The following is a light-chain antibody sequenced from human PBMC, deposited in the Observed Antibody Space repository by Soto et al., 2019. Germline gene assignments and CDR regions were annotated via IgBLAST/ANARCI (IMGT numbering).Light chain of an antibody. CDR2: TND. CDR1: SSNIGRNI. Sequence: QSVLTQPPSASGTPGQRVTISCSGSSSNIGRNIVNWYQQLPGTAPKLLIYTNDQRPSGVPDRFSGSKSGTSASLAISGLQSEDEADYYCAAWDDNLVGGVFGGGTKLTVL. J-gene: IGLJ3*02. CDR3: AAWDDNLVGGV. V-gene: IGLV1-44*01.